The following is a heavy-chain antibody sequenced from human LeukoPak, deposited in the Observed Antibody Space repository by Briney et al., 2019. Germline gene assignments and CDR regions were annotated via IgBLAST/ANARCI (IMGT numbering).Heavy chain of an antibody. CDR1: GYTFTSYA. CDR2: INAGNGNT. Sequence: GASVKVSCKASGYTFTSYAMHWVRQAPGQRLEWMGWINAGNGNTKYSQKFQGRVTITRDTSASTAYMELGSLRSEDTAVYYCARGNDYYGSGKTNWFDPWGQGTLVTVSS. V-gene: IGHV1-3*01. J-gene: IGHJ5*02. CDR3: ARGNDYYGSGKTNWFDP. D-gene: IGHD3-10*01.